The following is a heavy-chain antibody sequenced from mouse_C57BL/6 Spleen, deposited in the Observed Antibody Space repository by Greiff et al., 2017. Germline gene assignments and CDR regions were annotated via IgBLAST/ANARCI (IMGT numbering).Heavy chain of an antibody. CDR2: ISYSGST. Sequence: EVQRVESGPGLAKPSQTLSLTCSVTGYSITSDYWNWIRKFPGNKLEYMGYISYSGSTYYNPSLKSRISITRDTSKNQYYLQLNSVTTEDTATYYCARYADYYGSSYWYFDVWGTGTTVTVSS. V-gene: IGHV3-8*01. CDR1: GYSITSDY. D-gene: IGHD1-1*01. J-gene: IGHJ1*03. CDR3: ARYADYYGSSYWYFDV.